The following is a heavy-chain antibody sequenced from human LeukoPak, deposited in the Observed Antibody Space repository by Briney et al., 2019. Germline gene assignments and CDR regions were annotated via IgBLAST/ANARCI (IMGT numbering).Heavy chain of an antibody. D-gene: IGHD3-3*01. CDR1: GFTFTNYW. CDR3: ARLREIPVFGVVTKSTSYFDY. J-gene: IGHJ4*02. V-gene: IGHV3-7*01. Sequence: GGSLRLSCAASGFTFTNYWMSWVRQAPGKGMELVANIKQDRSEKYYVDSVKGRFTISRDNAKNSLYLQMNSLRAEDTAVYYCARLREIPVFGVVTKSTSYFDYWGQGTLVTVSS. CDR2: IKQDRSEK.